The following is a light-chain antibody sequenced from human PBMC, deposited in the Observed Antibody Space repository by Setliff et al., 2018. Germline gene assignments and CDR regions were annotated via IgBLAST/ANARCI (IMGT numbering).Light chain of an antibody. CDR2: EVS. CDR3: SSYTSSGTDV. J-gene: IGLJ1*01. Sequence: QSALTQPASVSGSPGQSITISCTGTSSDIGGYNYVSWYQQHPGKAPKFMIYEVSNRPSGVSNHFSGSKSGNTASLTISGLQAEDEADYYCSSYTSSGTDVFGSGTKGTVL. V-gene: IGLV2-14*01. CDR1: SSDIGGYNY.